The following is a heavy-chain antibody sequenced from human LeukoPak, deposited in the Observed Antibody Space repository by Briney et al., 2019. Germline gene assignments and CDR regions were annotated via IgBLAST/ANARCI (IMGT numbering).Heavy chain of an antibody. J-gene: IGHJ4*02. CDR1: GYRFSSYW. V-gene: IGHV5-51*01. D-gene: IGHD6-19*01. CDR3: ARHVKEWLADY. Sequence: GESLKISCKGSGYRFSSYWIGWVRQMPGQGLEWMGIIQPDDSDTRYSPSFQGQVTISVDKSISTAYLQWSSLKASDTAMYYCARHVKEWLADYWGQGTLVTVSS. CDR2: IQPDDSDT.